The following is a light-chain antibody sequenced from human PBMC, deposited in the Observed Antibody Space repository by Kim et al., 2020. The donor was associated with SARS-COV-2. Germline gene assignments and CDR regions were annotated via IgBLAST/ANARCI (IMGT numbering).Light chain of an antibody. CDR2: GAS. V-gene: IGKV1-17*03. CDR1: QDIRNY. CDR3: LQYKTYPLT. J-gene: IGKJ4*01. Sequence: DIQMTQSPSAMSASVGDRVTITCRASQDIRNYLAWFQRKPGEVPKRLMNGASSLQNWVPSRFSGSGSGTEFTLTINGLQPEDFATYYCLQYKTYPLTFGGGTKVDIK.